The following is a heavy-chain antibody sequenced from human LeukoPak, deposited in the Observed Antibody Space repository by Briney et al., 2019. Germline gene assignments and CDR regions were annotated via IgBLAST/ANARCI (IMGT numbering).Heavy chain of an antibody. CDR2: IIPIFGTA. CDR1: GGTFSSYA. D-gene: IGHD5-24*01. Sequence: ASVKVSCKASGGTFSSYAISWVRQAPGQGLEWMGGIIPIFGTANYAQKFQGRVTITTDESTSTAYMELSSLRSEDTAVYYSAVWAMATKALDYWGQGTLVIVSS. V-gene: IGHV1-69*05. J-gene: IGHJ4*02. CDR3: AVWAMATKALDY.